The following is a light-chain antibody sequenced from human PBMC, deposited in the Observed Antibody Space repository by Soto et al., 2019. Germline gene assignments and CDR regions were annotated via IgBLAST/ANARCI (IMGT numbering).Light chain of an antibody. CDR1: QAISNF. Sequence: DIQMTQSPSSLSASVGDRVTITCRASQAISNFLAWYQQKPGQIPRLLIYGASTLQSGVPSRFSGTGSGTDFALTISSLQPEDFATYYCQKYNSAPPTFGQGTKVDIK. CDR2: GAS. V-gene: IGKV1-27*01. CDR3: QKYNSAPPT. J-gene: IGKJ1*01.